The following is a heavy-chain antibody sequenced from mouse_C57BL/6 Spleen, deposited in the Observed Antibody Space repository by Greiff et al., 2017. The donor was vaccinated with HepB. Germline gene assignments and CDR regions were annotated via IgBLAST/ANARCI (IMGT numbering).Heavy chain of an antibody. V-gene: IGHV7-3*01. J-gene: IGHJ4*01. CDR3: ARYHYGKMDY. D-gene: IGHD2-1*01. CDR2: IRNKANGYTT. Sequence: EVQLVESGGGLVQPGGSLSLSCAASGFTFTDYYMSWVRQPPGKALEWLGFIRNKANGYTTEYSASVKGRFTISRDNSQSILYLQMNALRAEDSATSYCARYHYGKMDYWGQGTSVTVSS. CDR1: GFTFTDYY.